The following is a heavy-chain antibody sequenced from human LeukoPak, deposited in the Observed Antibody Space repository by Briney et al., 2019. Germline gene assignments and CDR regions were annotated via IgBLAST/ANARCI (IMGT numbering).Heavy chain of an antibody. CDR3: ARNTAMDYYYYYMDV. Sequence: SETLFLTCTVSGGSISSYYWSWLRQPPGKGLEWIGYIYTSGSTNYNPSLKSRVTISLDTSTNQFSLRLSSVTAADTAVYYCARNTAMDYYYYYMDVWGTGTTVTVSS. CDR1: GGSISSYY. CDR2: IYTSGST. J-gene: IGHJ6*03. D-gene: IGHD5-18*01. V-gene: IGHV4-4*09.